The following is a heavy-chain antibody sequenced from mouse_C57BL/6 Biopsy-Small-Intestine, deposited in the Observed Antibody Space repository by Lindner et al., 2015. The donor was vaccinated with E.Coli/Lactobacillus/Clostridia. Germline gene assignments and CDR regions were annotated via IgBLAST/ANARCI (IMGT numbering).Heavy chain of an antibody. J-gene: IGHJ4*01. CDR3: ARDDDVP. CDR1: GGAFNNFA. CDR2: IIPVAGLT. D-gene: IGHD2-3*01. V-gene: IGHV1-63*01. Sequence: SVKVSCKASGGAFNNFAISWVRQAPGQGLEWVGRIIPVAGLTNYGQKFQGRVTITADKSTATAYMELRSLRSEDTALYYCARDDDVPWGQGTLVTVSS.